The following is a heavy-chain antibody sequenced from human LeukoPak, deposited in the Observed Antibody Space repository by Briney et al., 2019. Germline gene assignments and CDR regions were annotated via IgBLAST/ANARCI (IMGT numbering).Heavy chain of an antibody. CDR3: ARDARGAYCGGDCSPYFDY. D-gene: IGHD2-21*02. Sequence: GRSLRLSCAASGFTFSSYAMHWVPQAPGKGLEWVAVISYDGSNKYYADSVKGRFPISRDNSKNTLYLQMNSLRAEDTAVYYCARDARGAYCGGDCSPYFDYWGQGTLVTVSS. CDR2: ISYDGSNK. CDR1: GFTFSSYA. J-gene: IGHJ4*02. V-gene: IGHV3-30-3*01.